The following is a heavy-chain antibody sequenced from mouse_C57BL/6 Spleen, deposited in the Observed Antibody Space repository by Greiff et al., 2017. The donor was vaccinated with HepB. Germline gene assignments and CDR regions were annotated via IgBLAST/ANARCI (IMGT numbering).Heavy chain of an antibody. J-gene: IGHJ3*01. CDR3: ASSSYYYGSSSFAY. CDR2: IYPSDSEI. CDR1: GYTFTSYW. Sequence: QVQLQQPGAELVRPGSSVKLSCKASGYTFTSYWMDWVKQRPGQGLEWIGNIYPSDSEIHYNQKFKDKATLTVDKSSSTASMQLSSLTSEDSAVYYCASSSYYYGSSSFAYWGQGTLVTVSA. D-gene: IGHD1-1*01. V-gene: IGHV1-61*01.